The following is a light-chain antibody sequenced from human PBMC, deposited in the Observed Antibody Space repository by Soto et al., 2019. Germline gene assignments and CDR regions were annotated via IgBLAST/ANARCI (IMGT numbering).Light chain of an antibody. CDR3: QVWDSSDDRAWV. V-gene: IGLV3-21*02. Sequence: SYELTQTPSVSVAPGQTARITCGGNNIGSMGVHWYQQRPGQAPVMVVYYSSDRPSGIPERFSGSNSGNTATLTINRVEAGDEADYYCQVWDSSDDRAWVFGGGTKLTVL. J-gene: IGLJ3*02. CDR2: YSS. CDR1: NIGSMG.